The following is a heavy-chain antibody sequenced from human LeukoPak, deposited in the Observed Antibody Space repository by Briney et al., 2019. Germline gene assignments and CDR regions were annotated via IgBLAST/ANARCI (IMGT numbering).Heavy chain of an antibody. CDR1: GFTVSSNY. CDR2: IYSGGST. D-gene: IGHD3-3*01. V-gene: IGHV3-53*01. CDR3: ARAQRYYDFWSGYWDYYYYGMDV. J-gene: IGHJ6*02. Sequence: GGSLRLSCAASGFTVSSNYMSWVRQAPGKGLEWVSVIYSGGSTYYADSVKGRFTISRDNSKNTLYLQMNSLRAEDTAVYYCARAQRYYDFWSGYWDYYYYGMDVWGQGTTVTVPS.